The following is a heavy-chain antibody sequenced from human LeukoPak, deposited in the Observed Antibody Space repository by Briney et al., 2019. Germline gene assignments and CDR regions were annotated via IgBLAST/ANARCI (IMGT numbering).Heavy chain of an antibody. J-gene: IGHJ6*02. CDR3: ARQSSGWAYYYYYGMDV. Sequence: GSLRLSCAASGFTFSSYAMSWVRQAPGKGLEWIGEINHSGSTNYNPSLKSRVTISVDTSKNQFSLKLSSVTPADTAVYYCARQSSGWAYYYYYGMDVWGQGTTVTVSS. CDR1: GFTFSSYA. V-gene: IGHV4-34*01. CDR2: INHSGST. D-gene: IGHD6-19*01.